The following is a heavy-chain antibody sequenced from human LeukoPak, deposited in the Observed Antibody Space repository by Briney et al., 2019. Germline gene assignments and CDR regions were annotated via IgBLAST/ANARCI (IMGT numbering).Heavy chain of an antibody. CDR1: GFTFSNYN. D-gene: IGHD3-10*02. CDR2: ISDSGVNK. J-gene: IGHJ6*02. CDR3: AKDVRVGGGGMDV. Sequence: PGGSLRLSCAASGFTFSNYNMNWVRQAPGKGLEWVSLISDSGVNKHYAASVKGRFTISRDNSKNTLSLQMNSLRPEDTAVYYCAKDVRVGGGGMDVWGQGTPVTVSS. V-gene: IGHV3-23*01.